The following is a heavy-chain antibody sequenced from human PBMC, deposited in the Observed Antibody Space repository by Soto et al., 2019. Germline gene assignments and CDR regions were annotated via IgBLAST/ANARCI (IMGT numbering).Heavy chain of an antibody. Sequence: ASVKFSFEAPRDTLTSDYINRLRHAPRQGLEWMGSMNHHGGNTADAQKFKGRVTLTRDTSASTVYMEVSSLTSEDTAMYYCARSSVRNFGIIIEGSKWFAPWRQGTPVTVSS. D-gene: IGHD3-9*01. CDR2: MNHHGGNT. CDR1: RDTLTSDY. V-gene: IGHV1-8*01. J-gene: IGHJ5*02. CDR3: ARSSVRNFGIIIEGSKWFAP.